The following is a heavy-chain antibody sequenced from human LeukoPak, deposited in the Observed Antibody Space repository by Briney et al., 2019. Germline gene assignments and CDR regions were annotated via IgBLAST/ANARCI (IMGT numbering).Heavy chain of an antibody. J-gene: IGHJ4*02. CDR2: IIPIFGTA. Sequence: SVKVSCXASGGTFSSYAISWVRQAPGQGLEWMGGIIPIFGTANYAQKFQGRVTITTDESTSTAYMELSSLRSEDTAVYYCASGSYVWGSYRYTGPLDYWGQGTLVTVSS. V-gene: IGHV1-69*05. CDR3: ASGSYVWGSYRYTGPLDY. CDR1: GGTFSSYA. D-gene: IGHD3-16*02.